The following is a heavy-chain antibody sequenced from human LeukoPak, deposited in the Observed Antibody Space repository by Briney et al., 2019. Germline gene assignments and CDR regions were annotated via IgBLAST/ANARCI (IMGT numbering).Heavy chain of an antibody. V-gene: IGHV4-34*01. CDR1: GGSFSGYY. CDR3: ARGVTMVRGIDC. CDR2: INHSGST. D-gene: IGHD3-10*01. Sequence: SETLSLTCAVYGGSFSGYYWSWIRQPPGKGLEWIGEINHSGSTNYNPSLKSRVTMSVDTSKNQFSLKLSSVTAADTAVYYCARGVTMVRGIDCWGQGTLVTVSS. J-gene: IGHJ4*02.